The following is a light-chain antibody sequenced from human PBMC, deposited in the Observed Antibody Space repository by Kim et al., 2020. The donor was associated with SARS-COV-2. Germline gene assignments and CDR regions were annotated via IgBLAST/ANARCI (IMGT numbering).Light chain of an antibody. CDR1: QDINNF. CDR2: DAS. J-gene: IGKJ4*01. CDR3: KQYGNFRALT. Sequence: IQMTQSPSSLSASLGDRVTITCQASQDINNFLNWYQQKPGKVPKLLINDASNLETGVPSRFSGSGSGTYFTLTISSLQPEDVATYFCKQYGNFRALTFGGGTKLEI. V-gene: IGKV1-33*01.